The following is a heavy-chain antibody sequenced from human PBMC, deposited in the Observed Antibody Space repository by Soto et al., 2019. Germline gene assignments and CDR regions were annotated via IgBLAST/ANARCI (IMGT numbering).Heavy chain of an antibody. CDR3: SILTTMVRGVYYHVMDV. CDR2: IYYSGST. CDR1: GDSICSHY. Sequence: SETLSLHCPVCGDSICSHYSHYFLQPPRKGLEWIGNIYYSGSTNYNPSLKNRVTISVETSKNQFSLNLSSVTAADTAVYFFSILTTMVRGVYYHVMDVWVQGTTVTGS. V-gene: IGHV4-59*11. D-gene: IGHD3-10*01. J-gene: IGHJ6*02.